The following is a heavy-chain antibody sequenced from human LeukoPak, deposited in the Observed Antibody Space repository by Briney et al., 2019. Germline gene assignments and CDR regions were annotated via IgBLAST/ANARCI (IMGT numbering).Heavy chain of an antibody. Sequence: GGSLRLSCIASGFTINQHAMSWVRQAPVKGLEWVASIRPDGSAVFYVDSVKGRFTFSRDNTKNSLDLQMNSLRAEDTAVYYCARFGLPYSIDLWGQGTMVTVSS. D-gene: IGHD3/OR15-3a*01. CDR1: GFTINQHA. CDR3: ARFGLPYSIDL. V-gene: IGHV3-7*01. J-gene: IGHJ6*02. CDR2: IRPDGSAV.